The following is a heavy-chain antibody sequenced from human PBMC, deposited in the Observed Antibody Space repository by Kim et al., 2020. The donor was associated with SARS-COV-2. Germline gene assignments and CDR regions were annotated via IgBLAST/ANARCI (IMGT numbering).Heavy chain of an antibody. J-gene: IGHJ4*02. V-gene: IGHV1-3*01. CDR2: INAGNGNT. CDR3: ARADPNYDILTGYPDY. CDR1: GYTFTSYA. D-gene: IGHD3-9*01. Sequence: ASVKVSCKASGYTFTSYAMHWVRQAPGQRLEWMGWINAGNGNTKYSQKFQGRVTITRDTSASTAYMELSSLRSEDTAVYYCARADPNYDILTGYPDYWGQGTLVTVSS.